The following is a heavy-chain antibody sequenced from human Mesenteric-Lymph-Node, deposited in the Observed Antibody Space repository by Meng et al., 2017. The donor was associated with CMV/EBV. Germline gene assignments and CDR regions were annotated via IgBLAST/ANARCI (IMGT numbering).Heavy chain of an antibody. CDR3: ARLFSSTSAWFDP. Sequence: GSLRLSCSVSGGSISSSSCYWGWIRQPPGKGLEWIGSIYYSGSSYYNPSLKSRVTISVDTSKNQFSLKLSSVTAADTAVYYCARLFSSTSAWFDPWGQGTLVTVSS. D-gene: IGHD2-2*01. J-gene: IGHJ5*02. CDR1: GGSISSSSCY. V-gene: IGHV4-39*07. CDR2: IYYSGSS.